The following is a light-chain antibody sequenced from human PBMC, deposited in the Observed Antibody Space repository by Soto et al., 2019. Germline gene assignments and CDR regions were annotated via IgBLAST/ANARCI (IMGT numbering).Light chain of an antibody. CDR1: SSNIGSNY. CDR3: AAWDDSLSGVL. V-gene: IGLV1-47*01. Sequence: QSVLTQPPSASGAPGQRVTISCSGSSSNIGSNYVYWYQQLPGTAPKLLIYRNNQRRSEVPDRFSGSKSGTSVSLAISGLRSEDEADYYCAAWDDSLSGVLFGGGTKLTVL. CDR2: RNN. J-gene: IGLJ2*01.